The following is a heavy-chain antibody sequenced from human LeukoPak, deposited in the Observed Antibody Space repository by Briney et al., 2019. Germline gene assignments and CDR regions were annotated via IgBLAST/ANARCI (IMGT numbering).Heavy chain of an antibody. Sequence: GGSLRLSCAASGFTFSDYYMGWIRQAPAKGLEGLSYITNSGSTLDYTDSIRGRFTISRSNAKNSLYLQMNSLSAEETAVYSCARRHCSSTTTCPLVDYWGKGTLVTVSS. CDR2: ITNSGSTL. V-gene: IGHV3-11*04. D-gene: IGHD2-2*01. CDR1: GFTFSDYY. CDR3: ARRHCSSTTTCPLVDY. J-gene: IGHJ4*02.